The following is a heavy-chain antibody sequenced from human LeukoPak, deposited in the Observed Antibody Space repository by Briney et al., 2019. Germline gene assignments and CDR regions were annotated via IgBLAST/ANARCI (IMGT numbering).Heavy chain of an antibody. CDR2: ISISGDIT. Sequence: PGGSLRLSCVASGFTFSSHAMGWVRLAPGKGLEWVSSISISGDITFYADSVKGRFSISRDNFKNTLYLQMDSLRAEDTAVYYCAKFMGSGGSFDYWGQGTRVTVSS. V-gene: IGHV3-23*01. CDR1: GFTFSSHA. J-gene: IGHJ4*02. CDR3: AKFMGSGGSFDY. D-gene: IGHD6-19*01.